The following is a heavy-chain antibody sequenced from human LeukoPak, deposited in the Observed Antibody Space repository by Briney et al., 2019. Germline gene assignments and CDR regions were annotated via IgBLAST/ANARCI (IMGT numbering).Heavy chain of an antibody. V-gene: IGHV1-69*04. CDR3: AREEEGPLFGSENYGMDV. D-gene: IGHD3-10*01. Sequence: SVKVSCKASGGTFISYAISWVRQAPGQGLEWMGRIIPILGIANYAQKFQGRVTITADKSTSTAYMELSSLRSEDTAVYYCAREEEGPLFGSENYGMDVWGQGTTVTVSS. CDR2: IIPILGIA. CDR1: GGTFISYA. J-gene: IGHJ6*02.